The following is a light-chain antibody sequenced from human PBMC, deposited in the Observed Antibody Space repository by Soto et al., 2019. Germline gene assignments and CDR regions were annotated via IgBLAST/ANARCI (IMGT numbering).Light chain of an antibody. CDR2: GAS. Sequence: EIVMTQSPATLSVSPGERATLSCRASQSVSSNLAWYQQKPGQAPRLLICGASTRATGIPSRFSGSGSGTDFTLTIYSLQSEDFAVYYCQQYNNWPPWTFGQGTKVEIK. CDR1: QSVSSN. J-gene: IGKJ1*01. CDR3: QQYNNWPPWT. V-gene: IGKV3-15*01.